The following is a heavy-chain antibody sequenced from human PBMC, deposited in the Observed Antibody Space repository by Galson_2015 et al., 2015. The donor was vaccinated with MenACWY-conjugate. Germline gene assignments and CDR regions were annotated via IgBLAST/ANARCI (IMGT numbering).Heavy chain of an antibody. CDR3: AIHSSGWYYYYLDA. CDR2: ISSSSSSV. D-gene: IGHD6-25*01. Sequence: SLRLSCAASGFTFSRYTLNWVRQAPGKGLEWVSAISSSSSSVYYADSVMGRFTISRDNAKNSLFLQMDGLRAEDTAVYYCAIHSSGWYYYYLDAWGNGTTVTVSS. J-gene: IGHJ6*03. CDR1: GFTFSRYT. V-gene: IGHV3-21*01.